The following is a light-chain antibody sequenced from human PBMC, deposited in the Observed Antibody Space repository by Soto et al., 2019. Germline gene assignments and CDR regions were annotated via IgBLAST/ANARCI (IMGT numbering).Light chain of an antibody. J-gene: IGKJ1*01. CDR1: QSVSSNF. CDR3: QQYGSSGT. CDR2: DAS. V-gene: IGKV3-20*01. Sequence: EILMTQSPSTLSLSPGERATLSCRASQSVSSNFLAWYQQKPGQAPSLLIYDASNRATGIPARLSGSGSGTDFTLTISRLEPEDFAVYYCQQYGSSGTFGQGTKVDIK.